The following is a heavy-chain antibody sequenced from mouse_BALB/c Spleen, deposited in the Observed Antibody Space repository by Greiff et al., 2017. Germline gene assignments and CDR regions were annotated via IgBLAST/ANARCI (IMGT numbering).Heavy chain of an antibody. CDR3: ARNGLYGNYWYFDG. CDR2: IYPGGGYT. D-gene: IGHD2-1*01. CDR1: GYTFTNYW. J-gene: IGHJ1*01. V-gene: IGHV1-63*02. Sequence: QVQLQQSGAELVRPGTSVKISCKASGYTFTNYWLGWVKQRPGHGLEWIGDIYPGGGYTNYNEKFKGKATLTADTSSSTAYMQLSSLTSEDSAVYCCARNGLYGNYWYFDGWGAGTTVTVSS.